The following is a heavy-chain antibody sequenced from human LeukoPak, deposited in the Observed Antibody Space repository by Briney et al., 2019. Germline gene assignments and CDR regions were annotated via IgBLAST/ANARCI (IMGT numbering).Heavy chain of an antibody. CDR3: ARDREYYDFWSGYFRYFDY. D-gene: IGHD3-3*01. CDR2: INHSGST. Sequence: SETLSLTCAVYGGSFSLYSWSWIRQPPGKGLEWIGEINHSGSTNYNPSLKSRVAISVDTSKNQFSLKLSSVTAADTAVYYCARDREYYDFWSGYFRYFDYWDQGTLVTVSS. J-gene: IGHJ4*02. CDR1: GGSFSLYS. V-gene: IGHV4-34*01.